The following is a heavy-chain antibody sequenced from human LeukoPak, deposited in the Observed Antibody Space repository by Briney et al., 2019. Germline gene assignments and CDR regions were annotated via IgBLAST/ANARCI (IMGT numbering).Heavy chain of an antibody. J-gene: IGHJ6*02. CDR3: ATVRVATMNRYYYYYGMDV. CDR2: FDPEDGET. Sequence: ASVKVSCKVSGYTLTELSMHWVRQAPGKGLEWMGGFDPEDGETIYAQKFQGRVTMTEDTSTDTAYMELNSLRSEDTAVYYCATVRVATMNRYYYYYGMDVWGQGTTVTVSS. D-gene: IGHD1-14*01. V-gene: IGHV1-24*01. CDR1: GYTLTELS.